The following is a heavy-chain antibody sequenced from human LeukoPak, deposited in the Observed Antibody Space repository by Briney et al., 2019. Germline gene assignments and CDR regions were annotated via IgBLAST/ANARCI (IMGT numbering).Heavy chain of an antibody. V-gene: IGHV1-2*02. D-gene: IGHD2-15*01. CDR3: ARSPPPLVVAATHLDY. CDR2: INPNSGGT. CDR1: GYTFTSYA. Sequence: ASVKVSCKASGYTFTSYAMNWVRQAPGQGLEWMGWINPNSGGTNYAQKFQGRVTMTRDTSISTAYMELSRLRSDDTAVYYCARSPPPLVVAATHLDYWGQGTLVTVSS. J-gene: IGHJ4*02.